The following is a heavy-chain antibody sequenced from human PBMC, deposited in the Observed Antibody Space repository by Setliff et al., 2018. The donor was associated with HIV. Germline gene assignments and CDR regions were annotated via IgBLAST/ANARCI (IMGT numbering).Heavy chain of an antibody. CDR2: IIPIVNTA. J-gene: IGHJ1*01. Sequence: EASVKVSCKASGGNFNNYAITWVRQAPGQGLEWMGGIIPIVNTANYAQKFQGRVIITADKSTSTAYMEVRSLRSEDTAMYFCAGGWSEDTSVVQVEYFHYWGRGTLVTVSS. CDR1: GGNFNNYA. CDR3: AGGWSEDTSVVQVEYFHY. D-gene: IGHD5-18*01. V-gene: IGHV1-69*06.